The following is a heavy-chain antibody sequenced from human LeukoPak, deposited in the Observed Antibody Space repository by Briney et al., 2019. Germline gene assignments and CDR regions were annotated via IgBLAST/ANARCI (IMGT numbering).Heavy chain of an antibody. V-gene: IGHV4-59*08. J-gene: IGHJ1*01. CDR2: VYYSGTI. CDR3: ASHGTAAGPFQL. CDR1: GGAIDNYY. Sequence: SETLSLTCTVSGGAIDNYYWSWIRQPPGKGLEWIAYVYYSGTINYNPSLESRVTISVDTSKNQFSLRLTSVAAANTAVYYCASHGTAAGPFQLWGQATLVTVSS. D-gene: IGHD2-21*02.